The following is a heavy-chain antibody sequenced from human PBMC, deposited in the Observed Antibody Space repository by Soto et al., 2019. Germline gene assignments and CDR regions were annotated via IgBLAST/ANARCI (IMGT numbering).Heavy chain of an antibody. CDR3: ARADCSSTSCSDMDV. CDR2: ISSSSSYI. J-gene: IGHJ6*03. Sequence: GGSLRLSCAASGFTFSSYSMNWVRQAPGKGLEWVSSISSSSSYIYYADSVKGRFTISRDNAKNSLYLQMNSLRAEDTAVYYCARADCSSTSCSDMDVWGKGTTVTVSS. CDR1: GFTFSSYS. D-gene: IGHD2-2*01. V-gene: IGHV3-21*01.